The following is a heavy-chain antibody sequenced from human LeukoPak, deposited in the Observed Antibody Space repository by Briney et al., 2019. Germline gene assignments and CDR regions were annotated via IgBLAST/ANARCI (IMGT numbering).Heavy chain of an antibody. D-gene: IGHD6-13*01. V-gene: IGHV1-2*02. CDR3: ARALSSWLFDY. Sequence: ASVKVSCKASGYTFTGYYLHWVRQAPGQGLEWMGWINPNSGATYFTQKFQGRVTFTRDTSISTAYMELSSLSSDDTAVFYCARALSSWLFDYWGQGTLVTVSP. CDR1: GYTFTGYY. J-gene: IGHJ4*02. CDR2: INPNSGAT.